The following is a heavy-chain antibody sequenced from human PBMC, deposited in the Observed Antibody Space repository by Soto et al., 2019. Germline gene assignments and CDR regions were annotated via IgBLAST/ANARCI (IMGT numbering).Heavy chain of an antibody. J-gene: IGHJ5*02. Sequence: SAKVSCQTSGFGFTISAVQWVRQARGQRLEWIGWIVVGSGNTNYAQKFQERVTITRDMSTSTAYMELSSLRFEDTAVYYCARGIPGYCGGATCYSGWFDPWGQGTLVTVSS. D-gene: IGHD2-15*01. CDR2: IVVGSGNT. CDR1: GFGFTISA. V-gene: IGHV1-58*01. CDR3: ARGIPGYCGGATCYSGWFDP.